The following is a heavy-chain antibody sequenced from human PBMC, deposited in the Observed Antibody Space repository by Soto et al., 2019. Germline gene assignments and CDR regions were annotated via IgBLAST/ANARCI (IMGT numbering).Heavy chain of an antibody. Sequence: GGSLRLSCAASGFTFSSYAMSWVRQAPGKGLEWVSAISGSGGSTYYADSVKGRFTISRDNSKNTLYLQMNSLRAEDTAVYYCAKGHHCSGTSCYPNYFDYWGQGTLVTVSS. CDR1: GFTFSSYA. D-gene: IGHD2-2*01. V-gene: IGHV3-23*01. J-gene: IGHJ4*02. CDR2: ISGSGGST. CDR3: AKGHHCSGTSCYPNYFDY.